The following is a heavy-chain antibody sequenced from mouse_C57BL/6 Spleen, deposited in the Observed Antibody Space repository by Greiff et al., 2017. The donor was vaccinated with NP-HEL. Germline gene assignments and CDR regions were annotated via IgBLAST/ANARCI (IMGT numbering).Heavy chain of an antibody. CDR2: ISYDGSN. D-gene: IGHD2-5*01. CDR1: GYSITSGYY. CDR3: ARDHSNYEGGAMDY. Sequence: EVKLLESGPGLVKPSQSLSLTCSVTGYSITSGYYWNWIRQFPGNKLEWMGYISYDGSNNYNPSLKNRISITRDTSKNQFFLKLNSVTTEDTATYYCARDHSNYEGGAMDYWGQGTSVTVSS. J-gene: IGHJ4*01. V-gene: IGHV3-6*01.